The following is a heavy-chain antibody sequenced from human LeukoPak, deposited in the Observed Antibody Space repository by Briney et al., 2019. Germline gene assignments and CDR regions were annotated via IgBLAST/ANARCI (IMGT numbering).Heavy chain of an antibody. V-gene: IGHV3-7*03. CDR2: IKQDGSEK. D-gene: IGHD3-16*02. J-gene: IGHJ5*02. Sequence: GGSLRLSCAASGFTFSSYWMSWVRQAPGKGLEWVANIKQDGSEKYYMDSVKGRFTISRDNAKNSLYLQMNSLRAEDTAVYYCARELRDYVWGSYRFIRQDWFDPWGQGTLVTVSS. CDR3: ARELRDYVWGSYRFIRQDWFDP. CDR1: GFTFSSYW.